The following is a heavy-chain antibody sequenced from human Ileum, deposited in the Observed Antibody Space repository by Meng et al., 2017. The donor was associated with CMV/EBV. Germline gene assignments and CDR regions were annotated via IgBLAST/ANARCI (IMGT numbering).Heavy chain of an antibody. D-gene: IGHD4-11*01. Sequence: GESLKISCVASGFTFSSWGMHWVRQAPGKGLEWVSLISWDGGSTYYADSVKGRFTISRDNSKNSLYLQMNSLRTEDTALYYCAKARREGYSNYLYYFDYWGQGTLVTVSS. J-gene: IGHJ4*02. CDR1: GFTFSSWG. CDR2: ISWDGGST. V-gene: IGHV3-43*01. CDR3: AKARREGYSNYLYYFDY.